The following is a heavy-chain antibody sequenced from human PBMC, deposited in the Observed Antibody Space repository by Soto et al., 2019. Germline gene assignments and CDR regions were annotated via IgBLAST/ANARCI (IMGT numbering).Heavy chain of an antibody. CDR3: ARGRYCLTGRCFPNWFDS. Sequence: SETLSLTCTVSGGSINSDGYYWSWIRQHPEKGLEWIGYISYIGSIYYNSSLRSRLTISVDTSRNQFSLRLSSVTAADTAVYFCARGRYCLTGRCFPNWFDSWGQGTLVTVSS. CDR1: GGSINSDGYY. D-gene: IGHD2-15*01. CDR2: ISYIGSI. V-gene: IGHV4-31*03. J-gene: IGHJ5*01.